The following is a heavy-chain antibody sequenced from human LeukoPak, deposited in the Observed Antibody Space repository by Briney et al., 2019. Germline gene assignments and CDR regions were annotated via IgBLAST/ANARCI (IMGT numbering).Heavy chain of an antibody. V-gene: IGHV3-23*01. CDR3: AKERVGPGDP. D-gene: IGHD1-26*01. Sequence: GGSLRLSCVASGFTFSTYAMTWVRQAPGKGLEWVSAITDSGGSTYYADSVKGRFTISRDNLKNTLFLEMNSLRVEDTAMYYCAKERVGPGDPWGQGTLVTVSS. J-gene: IGHJ5*02. CDR1: GFTFSTYA. CDR2: ITDSGGST.